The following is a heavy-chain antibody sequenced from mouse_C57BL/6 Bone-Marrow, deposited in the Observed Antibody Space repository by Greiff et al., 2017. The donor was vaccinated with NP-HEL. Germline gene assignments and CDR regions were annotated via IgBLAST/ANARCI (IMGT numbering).Heavy chain of an antibody. J-gene: IGHJ3*01. CDR1: GFTFSSYA. CDR2: ISSGGDYI. CDR3: TRGSYDGFPY. V-gene: IGHV5-9-1*02. Sequence: EVQRVESGEGLVKPGGSLKLSCAASGFTFSSYAMSWVHQTPEKRLEWVAYISSGGDYIYYADTVKGRFTISRDNARNTLYLQMSSLKSEDTAMYYCTRGSYDGFPYWGQGTLVTVSA. D-gene: IGHD2-3*01.